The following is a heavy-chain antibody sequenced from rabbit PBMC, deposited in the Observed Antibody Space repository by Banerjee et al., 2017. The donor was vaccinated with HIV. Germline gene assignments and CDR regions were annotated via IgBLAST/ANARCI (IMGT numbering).Heavy chain of an antibody. CDR3: ARATDFANYDL. CDR2: VDAGSSGST. V-gene: IGHV1S45*01. CDR1: GFDFSSYW. J-gene: IGHJ6*01. Sequence: EESGGGLVQPEGSLTLTCKASGFDFSSYWICWVRQAPGKGLEWIGCVDAGSSGSTGYASWAKGRFTISKTSSTTVTLQMTGLTAADTATYFCARATDFANYDLWGPGTLVTVS. D-gene: IGHD2-1*01.